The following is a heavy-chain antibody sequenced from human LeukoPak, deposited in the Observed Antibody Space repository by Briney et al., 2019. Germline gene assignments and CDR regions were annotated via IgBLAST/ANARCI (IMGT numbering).Heavy chain of an antibody. CDR3: ATTLGTYYDFWSAGANAFDI. CDR2: IYHSGST. Sequence: SETLSLTCTVSGGSISSGGYYWSWIRQPPGKGLEWIGYIYHSGSTYYNPSLKSRVTISVDRSKNQFSLKLSSVTAADTAVYYCATTLGTYYDFWSAGANAFDIWGQGTMVTVSS. J-gene: IGHJ3*02. V-gene: IGHV4-30-2*01. CDR1: GGSISSGGYY. D-gene: IGHD3-3*01.